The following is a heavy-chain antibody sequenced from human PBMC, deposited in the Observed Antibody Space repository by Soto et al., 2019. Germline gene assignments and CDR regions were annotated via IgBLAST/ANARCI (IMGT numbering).Heavy chain of an antibody. V-gene: IGHV3-23*01. Sequence: EVQLLESGGDLVQPGGSLRLSCAASGFTFSSYAMSWVRQAPGKGLEWVSTISGSGGNTYYADSVKGRFTISRDNPKNTLYLQMNSLRAEDTALYYCAKVPRYCSGGSCFGGYFDCWGQGTLVTVSS. J-gene: IGHJ4*02. CDR1: GFTFSSYA. D-gene: IGHD2-15*01. CDR3: AKVPRYCSGGSCFGGYFDC. CDR2: ISGSGGNT.